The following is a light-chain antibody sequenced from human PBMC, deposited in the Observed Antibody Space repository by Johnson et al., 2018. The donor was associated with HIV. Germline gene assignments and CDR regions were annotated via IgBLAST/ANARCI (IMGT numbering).Light chain of an antibody. V-gene: IGLV1-51*02. CDR1: TSNIGKSY. Sequence: QSVLTQPPSVSAAPGQKVTISCSGSTSNIGKSYVSWYQQLPGTAPKLLIYENNKRPSGIPDRFSGSKSGTSATLGITGLQTGDEADYYCGTWDSSLSAVFGTGTKVTVL. CDR3: GTWDSSLSAV. CDR2: ENN. J-gene: IGLJ1*01.